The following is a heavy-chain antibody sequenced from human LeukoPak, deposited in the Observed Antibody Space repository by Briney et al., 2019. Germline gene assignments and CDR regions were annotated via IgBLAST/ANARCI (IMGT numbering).Heavy chain of an antibody. V-gene: IGHV3-66*04. CDR1: GFTVGSNY. Sequence: GGSLRHSCAASGFTVGSNYMGWVRQAPGKGLEWVSVIYPGGTTYYPDSVKGRFTISRDNSKNTLFLQMDSLRAEDTAVYYCARLAVAYFDSWGQGTLVSVSS. D-gene: IGHD6-19*01. J-gene: IGHJ4*02. CDR3: ARLAVAYFDS. CDR2: IYPGGTT.